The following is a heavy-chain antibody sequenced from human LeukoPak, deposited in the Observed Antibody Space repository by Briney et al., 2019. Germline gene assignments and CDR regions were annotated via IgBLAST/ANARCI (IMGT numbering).Heavy chain of an antibody. CDR1: GFTFDDYG. Sequence: PGGSLRLSCAASGFTFDDYGMSWVRQAPGKGLEWVSGINRNGGSTGYADSVKGRFTISRDNAKNSLYLQMNSLRAEDTALYYCARDGLVVAAAGEYYYYYMDVWGKGTTVTVSS. D-gene: IGHD6-13*01. V-gene: IGHV3-20*04. CDR3: ARDGLVVAAAGEYYYYYMDV. J-gene: IGHJ6*03. CDR2: INRNGGST.